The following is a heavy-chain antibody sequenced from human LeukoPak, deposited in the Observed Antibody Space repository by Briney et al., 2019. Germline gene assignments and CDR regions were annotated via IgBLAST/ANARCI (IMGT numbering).Heavy chain of an antibody. V-gene: IGHV5-51*01. CDR2: IYPGDSDT. D-gene: IGHD6-13*01. J-gene: IGHJ6*02. CDR1: GYSFTTYW. CDR3: ARSAAAVPRYGMDV. Sequence: GESLKISWKGSGYSFTTYWIGWVGQMPGRGLEGMGIIYPGDSDTRYSPSFQGQVTISADKSISTAYLQWSSLKASDTAMYYCARSAAAVPRYGMDVWGQGTTVTVSS.